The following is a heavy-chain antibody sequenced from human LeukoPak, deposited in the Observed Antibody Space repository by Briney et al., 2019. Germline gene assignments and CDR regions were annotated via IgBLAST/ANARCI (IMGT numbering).Heavy chain of an antibody. D-gene: IGHD3-10*02. V-gene: IGHV3-21*01. CDR3: ARDYVTMAPDY. Sequence: KGLEWLSYIGPGPSHTYYADSVRGRFVISRDDAKSSLYLQMSSLRAEDTAVYYCARDYVTMAPDYGGLGTLVTVSS. CDR2: IGPGPSHT. J-gene: IGHJ4*02.